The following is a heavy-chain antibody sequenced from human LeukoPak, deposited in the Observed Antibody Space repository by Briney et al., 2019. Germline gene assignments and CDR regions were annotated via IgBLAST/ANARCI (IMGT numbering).Heavy chain of an antibody. V-gene: IGHV3-53*04. Sequence: SGGSLRLSCAASGFTASSNYMSWVRQASGKGLEWVSVIYSGGSTYYADSVEGRFTISRHNSKNTLYLQMNSLRAEDTAVYYCATRGHYDSSGYFDYWGQGTLVTVSS. CDR1: GFTASSNY. J-gene: IGHJ4*02. CDR3: ATRGHYDSSGYFDY. D-gene: IGHD3-22*01. CDR2: IYSGGST.